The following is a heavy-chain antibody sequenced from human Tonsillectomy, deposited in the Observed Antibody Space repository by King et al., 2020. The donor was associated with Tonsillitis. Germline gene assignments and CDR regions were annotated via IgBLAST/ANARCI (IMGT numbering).Heavy chain of an antibody. Sequence: LQLQESGPGLVKPSETLSLTCTVSGGSISSSSYYWVWIRQPPGKGLEWIGTIYYGGNTYYNPSLKSRVTISVDTSKNQFSLKLSSVTAADTAVYYCARRSGSEPLFDYWGQGTLVTVSS. CDR2: IYYGGNT. J-gene: IGHJ4*02. CDR1: GGSISSSSYY. CDR3: ARRSGSEPLFDY. V-gene: IGHV4-39*01. D-gene: IGHD2-15*01.